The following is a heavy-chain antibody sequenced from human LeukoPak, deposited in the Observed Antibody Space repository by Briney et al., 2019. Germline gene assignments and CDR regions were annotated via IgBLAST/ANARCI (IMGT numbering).Heavy chain of an antibody. CDR2: IYSGGST. CDR3: ARDRLAVAPYYYYGMDV. Sequence: GGSLRLSCAASGFTFSSYWMHWVRQAPGKGLEWVSVIYSGGSTYYADSVKGRFTISRDNSKNTLYLQMNSLRAEDTAVYYCARDRLAVAPYYYYGMDVWGQGTTVTVSS. V-gene: IGHV3-66*01. J-gene: IGHJ6*02. CDR1: GFTFSSYW. D-gene: IGHD6-19*01.